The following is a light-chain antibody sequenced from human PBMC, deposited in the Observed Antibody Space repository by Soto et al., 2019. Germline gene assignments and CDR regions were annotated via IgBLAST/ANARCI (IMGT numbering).Light chain of an antibody. CDR3: SSYTIYITPV. CDR2: DVS. J-gene: IGLJ1*01. CDR1: SSDVGGYNY. Sequence: QSVLTRAASVSGSPGQSITISCTGTSSDVGGYNYVSWYQQYPGKAPKLMIYDVSNRPSGVSNRFSGSKSGNTASLTISGLQAEDEADYYCSSYTIYITPVFGTGTKVTVL. V-gene: IGLV2-14*01.